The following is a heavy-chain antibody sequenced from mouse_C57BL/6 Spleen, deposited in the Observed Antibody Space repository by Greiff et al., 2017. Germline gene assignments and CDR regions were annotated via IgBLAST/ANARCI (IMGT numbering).Heavy chain of an antibody. CDR3: ALNWDND. D-gene: IGHD4-1*01. CDR1: GFNFTDYY. CDR2: INPEDGGT. Sequence: EVQLQQSGAELVKPGASVKLSCTASGFNFTDYYMHWVKQRTEQGLEWIGRINPEDGGTKYAPKFQGKATITADTSSSTAYLQLSSLTSEDTAVYYCALNWDNDWGQGATLTVAS. V-gene: IGHV14-2*01. J-gene: IGHJ2*01.